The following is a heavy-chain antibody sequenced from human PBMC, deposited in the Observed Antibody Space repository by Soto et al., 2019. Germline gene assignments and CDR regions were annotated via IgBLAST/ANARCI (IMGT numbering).Heavy chain of an antibody. CDR2: MNPNSGNT. CDR3: ARSRGVLRFLEWTITYYYYYGMDV. J-gene: IGHJ6*02. Sequence: ASVKVSCKASGYTFTSYDINWVRQATGQGLEWMGWMNPNSGNTGYAQKFQGRVTMTRNTSISTAYMGLSSLRSEDTAVYYCARSRGVLRFLEWTITYYYYYGMDVWG. V-gene: IGHV1-8*01. D-gene: IGHD3-3*01. CDR1: GYTFTSYD.